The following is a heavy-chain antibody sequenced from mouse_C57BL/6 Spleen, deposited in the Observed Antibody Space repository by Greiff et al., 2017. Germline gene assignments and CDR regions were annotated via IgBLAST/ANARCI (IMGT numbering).Heavy chain of an antibody. CDR3: ARSGTTALFDY. D-gene: IGHD1-2*01. J-gene: IGHJ2*01. CDR1: GYAFSSSW. CDR2: IYPGDGDT. Sequence: QVQLQQSGPELVKPGASVKISCKASGYAFSSSWMNWVKQRPGKGLEWIGRIYPGDGDTNYNGKFKGKATLTADKSSSTAYMQLSSLTSEDSAVYFCARSGTTALFDYWGQGTTLTVSS. V-gene: IGHV1-82*01.